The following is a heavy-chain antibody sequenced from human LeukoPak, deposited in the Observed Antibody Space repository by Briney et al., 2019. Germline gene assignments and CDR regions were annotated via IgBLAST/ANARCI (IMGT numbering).Heavy chain of an antibody. CDR2: ISSSSSYI. V-gene: IGHV3-21*01. CDR3: AREGYCSSTSCYVAYYYYGMDV. D-gene: IGHD2-2*01. CDR1: GFTFSSYS. Sequence: GSLRLSCAASGFTFSSYSMNWVRQAPGKGLEWVSSISSSSSYIYYADSVKGRFTISRDNAKNSLYLQMNSLRAEDTAVYYCAREGYCSSTSCYVAYYYYGMDVWAKGPRSPSP. J-gene: IGHJ6*02.